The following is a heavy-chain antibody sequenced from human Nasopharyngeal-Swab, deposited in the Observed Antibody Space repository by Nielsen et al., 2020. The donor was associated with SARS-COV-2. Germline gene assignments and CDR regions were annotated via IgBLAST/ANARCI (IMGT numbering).Heavy chain of an antibody. V-gene: IGHV1-18*01. CDR3: ARHGIAVAGTGMDD. D-gene: IGHD6-19*01. Sequence: ASVKVSCKASGYAFTSYGIIWVRQAAGQGLEWMGWISAYNGNTNYAQKLQGRVTMTTDTSTSTAYMELRSLRSDDTAVYYCARHGIAVAGTGMDDWGQGTTVTVSS. CDR1: GYAFTSYG. J-gene: IGHJ6*02. CDR2: ISAYNGNT.